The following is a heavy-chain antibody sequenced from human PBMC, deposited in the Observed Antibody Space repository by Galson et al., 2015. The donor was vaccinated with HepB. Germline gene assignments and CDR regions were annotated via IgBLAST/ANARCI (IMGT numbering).Heavy chain of an antibody. D-gene: IGHD7-27*01. CDR2: IRQDGSGE. Sequence: SLRLSCAVSGFTFGDYWMSWVRQAPGKGLEWVANIRQDGSGEHYVDSVKGRFIISRDNAKNSLYLQMYSLRAEDTAVYFCARGLGRERSSPYNWFGPWGQGTLVTVSS. CDR1: GFTFGDYW. V-gene: IGHV3-7*01. J-gene: IGHJ5*02. CDR3: ARGLGRERSSPYNWFGP.